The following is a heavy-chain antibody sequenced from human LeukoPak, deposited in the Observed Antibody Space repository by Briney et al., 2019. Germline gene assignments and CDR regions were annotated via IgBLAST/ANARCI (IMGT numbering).Heavy chain of an antibody. D-gene: IGHD3-22*01. CDR3: ARGVVPWRREFDY. V-gene: IGHV4-59*01. CDR1: GGAISNYY. CDR2: FFYGGNN. J-gene: IGHJ4*02. Sequence: KASETLSLTCTVSGGAISNYYWSWIRQPSGKGLEWIGYFFYGGNNFYNPSLKSRVSISVDTAKNQFSLKLSSVTAADTAVYYCARGVVPWRREFDYWGQGTLVTVSS.